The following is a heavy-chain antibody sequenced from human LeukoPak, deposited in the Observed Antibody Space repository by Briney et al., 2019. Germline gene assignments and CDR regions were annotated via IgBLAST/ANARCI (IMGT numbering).Heavy chain of an antibody. CDR1: GFTFSSNA. Sequence: PGGSLRLSCAASGFTFSSNAMSWVRQAPGKGLEWVSVITGSGATTYYADSVKGRFTISRDNSKTTLYLQMDSLRAEDTAVYYCAKGFGSSFYYGVDVWGQGTTVTVSS. J-gene: IGHJ6*02. CDR2: ITGSGATT. CDR3: AKGFGSSFYYGVDV. D-gene: IGHD3-10*01. V-gene: IGHV3-23*01.